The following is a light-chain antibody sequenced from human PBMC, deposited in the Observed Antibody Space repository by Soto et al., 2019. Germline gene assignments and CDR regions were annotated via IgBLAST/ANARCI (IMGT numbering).Light chain of an antibody. V-gene: IGLV4-60*02. Sequence: QPVLTQSSSASASLGSSVKLTCTLRSGHSSYIIAWHQQQAGKAPRYLMKVEGSGSYNKGSGVPDRFSCSSSGADRYLTISNLQFEDEADYYCETWDSNTRVFGGGTQLTVL. J-gene: IGLJ3*02. CDR2: VEGSGSY. CDR3: ETWDSNTRV. CDR1: SGHSSYI.